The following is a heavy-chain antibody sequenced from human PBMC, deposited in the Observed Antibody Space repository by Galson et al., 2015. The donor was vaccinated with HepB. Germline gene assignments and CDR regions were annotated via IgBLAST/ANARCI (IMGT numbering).Heavy chain of an antibody. V-gene: IGHV3-30*18. CDR3: ANSAAGEYDSSPFDY. CDR2: ISYDGSNK. Sequence: SLRLSCAASGFTFSSYGMHWVRQAPGKGLEWVAVISYDGSNKYYADSVKGRFTISRDNSKNTLYLQMNSLRAEDTAVYYCANSAAGEYDSSPFDYWGQGTLVTVSS. D-gene: IGHD3-22*01. J-gene: IGHJ4*02. CDR1: GFTFSSYG.